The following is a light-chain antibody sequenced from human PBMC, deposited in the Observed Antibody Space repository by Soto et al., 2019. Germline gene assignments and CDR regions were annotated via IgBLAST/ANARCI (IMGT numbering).Light chain of an antibody. CDR1: ENINRN. CDR2: DAS. J-gene: IGKJ1*01. V-gene: IGKV3-15*01. Sequence: EILLTQSPPTLSVSPGEGATLSCRASENINRNLAWYQQKPGQAPRLLIYDASTRATGIPARYSGSGSVTEFTLTISSLQSDDFGVYYCQQYNTRPSFGHGTKVEIK. CDR3: QQYNTRPS.